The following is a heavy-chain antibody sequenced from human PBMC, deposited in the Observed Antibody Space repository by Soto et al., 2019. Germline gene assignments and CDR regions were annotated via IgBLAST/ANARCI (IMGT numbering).Heavy chain of an antibody. J-gene: IGHJ5*02. CDR3: ARVPDSSGYYVWFDP. CDR1: GFTFSSYW. D-gene: IGHD3-22*01. V-gene: IGHV3-74*01. CDR2: INSDGSST. Sequence: EVQLVESGGGLVQPGGSLRLSCAASGFTFSSYWMHWVRQAPGKGLVWVSRINSDGSSTSYADSVKGRFTISRDNAKNTLYLQMNSLRAEDTAVYYCARVPDSSGYYVWFDPWGQGTLVTVSS.